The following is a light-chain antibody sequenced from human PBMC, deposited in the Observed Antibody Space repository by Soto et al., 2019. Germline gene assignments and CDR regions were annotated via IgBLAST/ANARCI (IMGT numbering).Light chain of an antibody. V-gene: IGKV1-39*01. J-gene: IGKJ1*01. CDR3: QQSYVTPA. CDR2: AAS. CDR1: QSISSY. Sequence: DIQMTQSPSSLSASVGDRVTITCRASQSISSYLNWYQQKPGKAPQLLIYAASSLQSGVPSRFSGSGSGTDFTLTISSLQPDDFATYYCQQSYVTPAFGQGTKVDI.